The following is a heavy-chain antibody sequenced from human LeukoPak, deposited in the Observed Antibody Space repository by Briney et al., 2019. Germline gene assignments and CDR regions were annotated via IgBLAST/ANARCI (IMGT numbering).Heavy chain of an antibody. Sequence: GASVKVSCKASGYTFTSYDINWVRQATGQGLEWMGWMNPNSGNTGYAQKFQGRVTITRNTSISTAYMELSSLRSADTAVYYCARSSLYGGNDYWGQGTLVTVSS. V-gene: IGHV1-8*03. CDR1: GYTFTSYD. CDR2: MNPNSGNT. D-gene: IGHD4-23*01. J-gene: IGHJ4*02. CDR3: ARSSLYGGNDY.